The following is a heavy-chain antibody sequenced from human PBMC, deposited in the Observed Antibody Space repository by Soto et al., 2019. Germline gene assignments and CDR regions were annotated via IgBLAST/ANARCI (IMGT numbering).Heavy chain of an antibody. Sequence: TCAVSGGSFTSNNWWTWVRQPPGQGLEWIGEIYRTGSTNYNPSLKSRVTISLDKSENQFSLKVTSVTAADTAVYYCARTTYYYDSSGYYYFDYWGQGTLVTVSS. D-gene: IGHD3-22*01. J-gene: IGHJ4*02. CDR3: ARTTYYYDSSGYYYFDY. CDR1: GGSFTSNNW. V-gene: IGHV4-4*02. CDR2: IYRTGST.